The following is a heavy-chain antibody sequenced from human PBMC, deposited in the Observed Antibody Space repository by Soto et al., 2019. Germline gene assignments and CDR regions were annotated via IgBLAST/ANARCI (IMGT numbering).Heavy chain of an antibody. J-gene: IGHJ3*02. CDR1: GFISSNYW. CDR3: ARGRLGI. CDR2: IKQDGSVK. Sequence: EVQLVESGGGLVQPGGSLRLSCAGSGFISSNYWMNWVRQAPGKGLEWVASIKQDGSVKFYVDSVKGRFTISRDNAKNSLYLQMNSLRAEDTAVYFCARGRLGICGQGTMVTVSS. V-gene: IGHV3-7*01. D-gene: IGHD7-27*01.